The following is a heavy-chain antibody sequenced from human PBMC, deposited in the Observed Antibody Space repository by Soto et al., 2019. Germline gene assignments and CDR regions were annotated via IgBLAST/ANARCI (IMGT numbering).Heavy chain of an antibody. D-gene: IGHD2-15*01. CDR2: IYYSGTT. J-gene: IGHJ4*02. CDR3: ASVCSGGNFFSVVDY. CDR1: GGSISNDDYY. Sequence: QVQLQESGPGLVKPSQTLSLTCTVSGGSISNDDYYWSWIRQPPGKGLEWIGYIYYSGTTYYNPSLKSRVTISVDTSKNQFSLKLNSVTAADTAVYYCASVCSGGNFFSVVDYWGQGTLVIVSS. V-gene: IGHV4-30-4*01.